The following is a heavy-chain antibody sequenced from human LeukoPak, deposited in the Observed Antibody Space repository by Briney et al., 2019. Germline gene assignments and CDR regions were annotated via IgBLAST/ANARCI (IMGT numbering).Heavy chain of an antibody. CDR2: IYYSGNT. V-gene: IGHV4-30-4*08. D-gene: IGHD4-11*01. CDR3: ARATLTRAVGVPADAFDI. Sequence: PSETLSLTCTVSGGSISSADYYWSWIRQPPGKDLEWIGYIYYSGNTYYNPSLKSRVTISVDRSKNQFSLKQSSVTAADTAVYYCARATLTRAVGVPADAFDIWGQGTMVTVSS. CDR1: GGSISSADYY. J-gene: IGHJ3*02.